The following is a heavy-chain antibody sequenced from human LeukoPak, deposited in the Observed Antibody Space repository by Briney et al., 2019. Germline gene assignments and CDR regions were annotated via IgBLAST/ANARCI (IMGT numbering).Heavy chain of an antibody. CDR3: AREGRSRFGMDV. Sequence: GSPTVSCAASGFTFSSYWMSWVRRAPGKGLEWVANIKQDASEKYYVDSVKGRFTISRDNAKNSLYLQLNSLRVEDTAVYYCAREGRSRFGMDVWGQGTSAIVSS. CDR1: GFTFSSYW. CDR2: IKQDASEK. D-gene: IGHD3-16*01. V-gene: IGHV3-7*04. J-gene: IGHJ6*02.